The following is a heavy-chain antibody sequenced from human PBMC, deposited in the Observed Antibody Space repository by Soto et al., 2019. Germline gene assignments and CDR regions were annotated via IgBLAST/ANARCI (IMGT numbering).Heavy chain of an antibody. J-gene: IGHJ5*02. CDR3: AGSYCGGDCYSSNWFDP. V-gene: IGHV5-10-1*01. Sequence: GGSLKISFKGSGYSFTSYWISWVRQMPWKGVEWMGRIDPSDSYTNYSPSFQCHVTISADKSISTAYLQWSSLKASDTAMYYCAGSYCGGDCYSSNWFDPWGQGTLVTVSS. D-gene: IGHD2-21*02. CDR1: GYSFTSYW. CDR2: IDPSDSYT.